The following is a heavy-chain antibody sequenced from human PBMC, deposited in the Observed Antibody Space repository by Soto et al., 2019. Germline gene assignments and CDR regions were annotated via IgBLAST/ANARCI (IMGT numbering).Heavy chain of an antibody. J-gene: IGHJ6*02. Sequence: GGSLRLSCAASGFTFSSYGMHWVRQAPGKGLEWVAVISYDGSNKYYADSVKGRFTISRDNSKNTLYLQMNSLRAEDTAVYYCAKDLGVVDTAMVYYYYGMDVWGQGTTVTVSS. D-gene: IGHD5-18*01. CDR1: GFTFSSYG. CDR2: ISYDGSNK. V-gene: IGHV3-30*18. CDR3: AKDLGVVDTAMVYYYYGMDV.